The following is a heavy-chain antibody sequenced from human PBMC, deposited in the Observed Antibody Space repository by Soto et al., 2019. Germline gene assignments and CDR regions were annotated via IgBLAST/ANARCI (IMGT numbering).Heavy chain of an antibody. CDR3: ARDSPAAILGVEAFDI. Sequence: GGSLRLSCAASGFTVSSNYMSWVRQDPGKGLEWVSVIYSGGSTYYADSVKGRFTISRDNSKNTLYLQMNSLRAEDTAVYYCARDSPAAILGVEAFDIWGQGTMVTVSS. CDR2: IYSGGST. V-gene: IGHV3-66*01. D-gene: IGHD2-2*01. J-gene: IGHJ3*02. CDR1: GFTVSSNY.